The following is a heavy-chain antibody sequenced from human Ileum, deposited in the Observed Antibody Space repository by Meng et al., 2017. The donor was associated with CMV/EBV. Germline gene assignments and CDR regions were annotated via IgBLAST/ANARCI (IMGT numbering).Heavy chain of an antibody. D-gene: IGHD6-6*01. J-gene: IGHJ4*02. CDR1: VSSNSAA. CDR2: TDYRSKWYN. V-gene: IGHV6-1*01. CDR3: AREGWVAARPYSFDY. Sequence: VSSNSAAWNWIRQSPSRGLEWLGRTDYRSKWYNDYAVSVKSRISINPDTSKNQFSLQLNSVTPEDTAVYYCAREGWVAARPYSFDYWGQGTLVTVSS.